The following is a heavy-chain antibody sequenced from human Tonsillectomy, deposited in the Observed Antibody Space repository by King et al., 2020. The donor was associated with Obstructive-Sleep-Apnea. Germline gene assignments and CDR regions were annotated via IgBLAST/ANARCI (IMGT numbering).Heavy chain of an antibody. J-gene: IGHJ6*02. Sequence: VQLVESGGGVVQPGRSLRLSCAASGFTFSSYGMHWVRQAPGKGLEWVAFIRYDGSNKYYADSVKGRFTISRDNSKNTLYLQMNSLRAEDTAVYYCAKDLATGRQQLDGYGMDVWGQGTTVTVSS. CDR2: IRYDGSNK. V-gene: IGHV3-30*02. D-gene: IGHD6-13*01. CDR1: GFTFSSYG. CDR3: AKDLATGRQQLDGYGMDV.